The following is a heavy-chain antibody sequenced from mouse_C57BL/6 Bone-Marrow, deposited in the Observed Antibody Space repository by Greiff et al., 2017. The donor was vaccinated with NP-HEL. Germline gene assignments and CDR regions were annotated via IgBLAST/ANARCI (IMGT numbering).Heavy chain of an antibody. V-gene: IGHV1-61*01. CDR3: ARDWYFDV. J-gene: IGHJ1*03. Sequence: VQLQQPGAELVRPGSSVKLSCKASGYTFTSSWMDWVKQRPGQGLEWIGNIYPSDSETHYNQKFKDKATLTVDKSSSTAYMQLSSLTSEDSAVYYCARDWYFDVWGTGTTVTVSS. CDR2: IYPSDSET. CDR1: GYTFTSSW.